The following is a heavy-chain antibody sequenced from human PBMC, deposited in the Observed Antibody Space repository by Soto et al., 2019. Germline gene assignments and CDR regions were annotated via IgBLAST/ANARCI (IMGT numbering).Heavy chain of an antibody. CDR2: IRSKAYGGTT. CDR3: FRAPGIQLGYPYYFDY. CDR1: GFTFSSYA. J-gene: IGHJ4*02. D-gene: IGHD5-18*01. Sequence: GGSLRLSCAASGFTFSSYAMSWVRQAPGKGLEWVGFIRSKAYGGTTEYAASVKGRFTISRDDSKSIAYLQMNSLKTEDTAVYYCFRAPGIQLGYPYYFDYGGRGTWVTVSS. V-gene: IGHV3-49*04.